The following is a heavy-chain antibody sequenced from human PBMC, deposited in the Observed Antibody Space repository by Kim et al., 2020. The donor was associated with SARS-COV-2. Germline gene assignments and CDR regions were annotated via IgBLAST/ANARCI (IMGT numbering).Heavy chain of an antibody. CDR1: GGTFSSYA. CDR2: IIPIFGTA. Sequence: SVKVSCKASGGTFSSYAISWVRQAPGQGLEWMGGIIPIFGTANYAQKFQGRVTITADESTSTAYMELSSLRSEDTAVYYCARDRTSGSFLRYGMDVLGQETTVTVSS. V-gene: IGHV1-69*13. CDR3: ARDRTSGSFLRYGMDV. D-gene: IGHD3-10*01. J-gene: IGHJ6*02.